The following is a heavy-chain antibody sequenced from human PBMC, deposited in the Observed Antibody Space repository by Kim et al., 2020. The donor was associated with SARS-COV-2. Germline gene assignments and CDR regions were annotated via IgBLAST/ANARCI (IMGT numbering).Heavy chain of an antibody. V-gene: IGHV5-51*01. J-gene: IGHJ3*02. CDR3: ARGGYCSGGSCYFDI. Sequence: PSFQGQVTISADKSISTAYLQWSSLKASDTAMYYCARGGYCSGGSCYFDIWGQGTMVTVSS. D-gene: IGHD2-15*01.